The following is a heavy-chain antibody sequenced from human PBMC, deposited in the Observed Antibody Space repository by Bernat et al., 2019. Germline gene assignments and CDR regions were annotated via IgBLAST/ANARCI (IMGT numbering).Heavy chain of an antibody. CDR3: ARDSGSGAAAGTFDY. CDR1: GFTFSSYS. D-gene: IGHD6-13*01. J-gene: IGHJ4*02. Sequence: EVQLVESGGGLVKPGGSLRLSCAASGFTFSSYSMNWVRQAPGKGLEWVSSISSSSSYIYYADSVKGRFTISRDNAKNSLYLQMNSLRAEDTAVYYCARDSGSGAAAGTFDYWGQGTLVTVSS. CDR2: ISSSSSYI. V-gene: IGHV3-21*01.